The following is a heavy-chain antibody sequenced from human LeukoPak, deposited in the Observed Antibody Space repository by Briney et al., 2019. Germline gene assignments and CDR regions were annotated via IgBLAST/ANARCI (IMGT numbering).Heavy chain of an antibody. CDR2: ISSSSYI. J-gene: IGHJ3*02. D-gene: IGHD6-13*01. Sequence: GGSLRLSCAASGFTFSSYSMNWVRQAPGKGLEWVSSISSSSYIYYADSVKGRFTISRDNAKNSLYLQMNSLRAEDTAVYYCARGSYSSSWSHGFDIWGQGTMVTVSS. V-gene: IGHV3-21*01. CDR3: ARGSYSSSWSHGFDI. CDR1: GFTFSSYS.